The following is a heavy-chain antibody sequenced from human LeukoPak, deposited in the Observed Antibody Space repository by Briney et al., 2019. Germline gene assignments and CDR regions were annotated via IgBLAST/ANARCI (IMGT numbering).Heavy chain of an antibody. CDR1: GFTFSSYG. J-gene: IGHJ1*01. Sequence: PGGSLRLSCAASGFTFSSYGMHWVRQAPGKGLEWVAVIWYDGSNKYYADSVKGRFTISRDNSKNTLYLQMSSLRAEDTAVYYCARDLDCSSTSCPLGFQHWGQGTLVTVSS. CDR2: IWYDGSNK. V-gene: IGHV3-33*01. CDR3: ARDLDCSSTSCPLGFQH. D-gene: IGHD2-2*01.